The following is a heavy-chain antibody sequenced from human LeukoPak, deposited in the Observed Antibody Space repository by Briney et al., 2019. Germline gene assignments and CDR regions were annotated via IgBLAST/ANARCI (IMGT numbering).Heavy chain of an antibody. V-gene: IGHV1-18*01. D-gene: IGHD6-19*01. Sequence: GASVKVSCKPSVYTFTSYGISWVRQAPRQPLEGVGWISAYNGNTNYAQKLQGRVTMTTDPSTSTVCMELRSLRSDDTAVYYCALYSSGWPDYWGQGTLVTVSS. CDR2: ISAYNGNT. CDR1: VYTFTSYG. J-gene: IGHJ4*02. CDR3: ALYSSGWPDY.